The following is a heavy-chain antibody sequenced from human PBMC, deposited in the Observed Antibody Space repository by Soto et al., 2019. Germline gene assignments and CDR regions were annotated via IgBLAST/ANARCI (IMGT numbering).Heavy chain of an antibody. J-gene: IGHJ4*02. D-gene: IGHD6-6*01. Sequence: SETLSLTCTVSGGSIRSYYWSWIRQPPGKGLEWIGNIFNNGNTNYNPSLKSRVTISVDTSKSQCSLKLSSVTAADTAVYFCGRIKPYSSSTSVIYYFDYWGQGTLDTVSS. CDR2: IFNNGNT. CDR1: GGSIRSYY. CDR3: GRIKPYSSSTSVIYYFDY. V-gene: IGHV4-59*01.